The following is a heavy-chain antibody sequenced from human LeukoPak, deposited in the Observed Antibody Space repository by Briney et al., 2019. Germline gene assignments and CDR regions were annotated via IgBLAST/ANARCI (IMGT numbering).Heavy chain of an antibody. V-gene: IGHV3-30*18. CDR2: ISYDGSNK. D-gene: IGHD6-13*01. Sequence: GGSLRLSCAASGFTFSSYGMHWVRQAPGKGLEWVAVISYDGSNKYYADSVKGRFTISRDNSKNTLYLQMNSLRVEDTAVYYCAKGFSSMAFDIWGQGTMVTVSS. CDR3: AKGFSSMAFDI. J-gene: IGHJ3*02. CDR1: GFTFSSYG.